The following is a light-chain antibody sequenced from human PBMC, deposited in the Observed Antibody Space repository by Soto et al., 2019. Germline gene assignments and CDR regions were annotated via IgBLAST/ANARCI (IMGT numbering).Light chain of an antibody. Sequence: EVVLTQSPGTLSLSPGERATLSCRASQSVTNNYLAWYQQRPGQAPRLLIFGSSDRATGIPDGVSGSGSGTGFTLTISRLVPEGFAVYYCHQYGSSPPYTFGQGTKLEIK. CDR2: GSS. CDR1: QSVTNNY. V-gene: IGKV3-20*01. J-gene: IGKJ2*01. CDR3: HQYGSSPPYT.